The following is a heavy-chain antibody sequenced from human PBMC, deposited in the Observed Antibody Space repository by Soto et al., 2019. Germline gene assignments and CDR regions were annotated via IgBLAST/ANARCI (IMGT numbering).Heavy chain of an antibody. J-gene: IGHJ2*01. CDR2: ISSSSSFI. D-gene: IGHD3-3*01. CDR1: GFTFSNSS. CDR3: ARDQISIFGVIGSGWYFDL. V-gene: IGHV3-21*04. Sequence: EVQLVESGGGLVKPGGSLRLSCTASGFTFSNSSMNWVRQAPGKGLEWLSSISSSSSFIYSADSVKGRFTISRDNAKNSVYLQMDSMGAEHTAIYYCARDQISIFGVIGSGWYFDLWGRGTLVTVSS.